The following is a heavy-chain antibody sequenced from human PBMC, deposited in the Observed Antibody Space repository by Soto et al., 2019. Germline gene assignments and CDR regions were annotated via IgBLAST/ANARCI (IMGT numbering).Heavy chain of an antibody. D-gene: IGHD6-13*01. V-gene: IGHV1-2*04. CDR3: ARASELLAAAGTGWFAP. Sequence: QVQLVQSGAEVKKPGASVKVSCKASGYTFTGYYMHWVRQAPGQGLEWMGWINPNSGGTNYAQKFQGWVTMTRDTSISTAYMELSRLRSDDTAVYNCARASELLAAAGTGWFAPWGQGTLVTVSS. CDR2: INPNSGGT. CDR1: GYTFTGYY. J-gene: IGHJ5*02.